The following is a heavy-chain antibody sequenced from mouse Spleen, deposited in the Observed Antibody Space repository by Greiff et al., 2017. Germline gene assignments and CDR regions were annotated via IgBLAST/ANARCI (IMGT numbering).Heavy chain of an antibody. CDR2: INPSNGRT. CDR1: GYTFTSYW. D-gene: IGHD2-4*01. Sequence: QVQLKQPGAELVKPGASVKLSCKASGYTFTSYWMHWVKQRPGQGLEWIGEINPSNGRTNYNEKFKSKATLTVDKSSSTAYMQLSSLTSEDSAVYYCARNDYDAYYFDYWGQGTTLTVSS. J-gene: IGHJ2*01. V-gene: IGHV1S81*02. CDR3: ARNDYDAYYFDY.